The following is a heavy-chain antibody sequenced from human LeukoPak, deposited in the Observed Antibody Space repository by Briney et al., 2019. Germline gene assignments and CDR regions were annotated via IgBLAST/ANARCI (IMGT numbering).Heavy chain of an antibody. Sequence: ASVRVSCEASGYSFISYDINWVRQAAGQGLEWMGWMNPNSGNTGYAQQFQGRVTMTRNTSMSTAYMELSSLTPDDTAVYYCARRYDSGSYHLPHWGQGTLVTVSS. V-gene: IGHV1-8*01. CDR3: ARRYDSGSYHLPH. CDR2: MNPNSGNT. D-gene: IGHD3-10*01. J-gene: IGHJ4*02. CDR1: GYSFISYD.